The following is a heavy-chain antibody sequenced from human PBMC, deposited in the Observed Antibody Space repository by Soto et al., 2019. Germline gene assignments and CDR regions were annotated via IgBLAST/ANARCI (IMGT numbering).Heavy chain of an antibody. CDR2: INHSGST. CDR3: ARGLGYCSGGSCYSRYFQH. D-gene: IGHD2-15*01. CDR1: GGSFSGYY. J-gene: IGHJ1*01. Sequence: QVQLQQWGAGLLKPSETLSLTCAVYGGSFSGYYWSWIRQPPGKGLEWIGEINHSGSTNYNPSLESRVTISVDTSKNQSSLKLSSVTAADTAVYYCARGLGYCSGGSCYSRYFQHWGQGTLVTVSS. V-gene: IGHV4-34*01.